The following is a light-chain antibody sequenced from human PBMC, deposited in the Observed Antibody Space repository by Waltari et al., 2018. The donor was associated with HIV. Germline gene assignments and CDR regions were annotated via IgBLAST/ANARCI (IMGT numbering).Light chain of an antibody. CDR2: LGS. CDR1: QSLLHSNGYNY. Sequence: SLPVTPGEPASISCRSSQSLLHSNGYNYLDWYLQKPGQSPQLLIYLGSNRASGVPDRFSGSGSGTDFTLKISRVEAEDVGVYYCMQALQTIDTFGQGTKLEIK. CDR3: MQALQTIDT. J-gene: IGKJ2*01. V-gene: IGKV2-28*01.